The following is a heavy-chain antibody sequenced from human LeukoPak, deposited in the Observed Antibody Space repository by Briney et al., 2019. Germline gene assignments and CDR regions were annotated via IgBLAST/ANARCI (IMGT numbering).Heavy chain of an antibody. V-gene: IGHV4-39*01. CDR1: GRSISTGSSNY. D-gene: IGHD2-21*02. CDR2: IYYSGST. J-gene: IGHJ4*02. CDR3: ARLNRIKYCGGDCYPY. Sequence: PSETLSLTCTVSGRSISTGSSNYWGWIRQPPGKGLEWIASIYYSGSTYYNPSLKSRVTMSVDTSKNQFSLKLSSVTAADTAVYYCARLNRIKYCGGDCYPYWGQGTLVTVSS.